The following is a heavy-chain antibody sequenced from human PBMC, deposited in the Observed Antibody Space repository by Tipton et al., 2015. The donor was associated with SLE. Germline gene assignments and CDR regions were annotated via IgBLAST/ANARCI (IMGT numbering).Heavy chain of an antibody. CDR2: IIPIFGTA. V-gene: IGHV1-69*01. D-gene: IGHD1-26*01. CDR1: GGTFTSYA. CDR3: ARRSGTWGDYYYYGMDV. J-gene: IGHJ6*02. Sequence: VQSGPEVKKPGSSVKVSCKASGGTFTSYALSWVRQAPGQGLGWMGGIIPIFGTANYAQKFQGRVTITADESTSTAYMELSSLRSEDTAVYYCARRSGTWGDYYYYGMDVWGQGTTVTVSS.